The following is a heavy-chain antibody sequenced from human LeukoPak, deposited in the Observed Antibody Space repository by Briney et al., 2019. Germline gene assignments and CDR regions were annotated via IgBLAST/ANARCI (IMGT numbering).Heavy chain of an antibody. CDR2: ISGSDDST. CDR1: GFTFSTYA. V-gene: IGHV3-23*01. Sequence: GESLRLSCVASGFTFSTYAMSWVRQAPGKGLEWVSAISGSDDSTYYADSVKGRFTISRDNAKKSLYLQMNSLRAEDTAVYFCRFGSGSYYFDYWGQGTLVTVSS. D-gene: IGHD3-10*01. CDR3: RFGSGSYYFDY. J-gene: IGHJ4*02.